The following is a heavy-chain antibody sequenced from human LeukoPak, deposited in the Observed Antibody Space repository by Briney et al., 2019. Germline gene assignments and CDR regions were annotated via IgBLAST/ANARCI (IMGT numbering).Heavy chain of an antibody. V-gene: IGHV4-34*01. Sequence: SETLSLTCAVYGGSFSGYYWSWIRQPPGKGLEWIGSISHGGSTHYNASLKSRVTISVETSKNQFSLKLTSVTAADTAVYYCARQADVPSAIGYFDYWGQGTLVTVSS. CDR1: GGSFSGYY. CDR2: ISHGGST. D-gene: IGHD2-2*01. J-gene: IGHJ4*02. CDR3: ARQADVPSAIGYFDY.